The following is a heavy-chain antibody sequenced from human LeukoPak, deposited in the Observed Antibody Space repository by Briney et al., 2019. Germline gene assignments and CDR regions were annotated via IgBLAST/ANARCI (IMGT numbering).Heavy chain of an antibody. CDR3: ATSATGDYYYGMDV. CDR1: GFTFRDYY. Sequence: GGSLRLFCAASGFTFRDYYMSWIRQAPGKGLEWVSYISSSGSTIYYADSVKGRFTISRDNAKNSLYLQMNSLRAEDTAVYYCATSATGDYYYGMDVWGQGTTVAVSS. V-gene: IGHV3-11*01. J-gene: IGHJ6*02. CDR2: ISSSGSTI. D-gene: IGHD3-10*01.